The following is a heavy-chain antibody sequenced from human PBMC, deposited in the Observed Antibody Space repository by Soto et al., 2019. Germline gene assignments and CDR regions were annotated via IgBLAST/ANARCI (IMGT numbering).Heavy chain of an antibody. CDR3: ARLGPITGTTYDY. CDR1: GGSISSSSYY. V-gene: IGHV4-39*01. CDR2: IYYSGST. D-gene: IGHD1-20*01. J-gene: IGHJ4*02. Sequence: SETLSLTCTVSGGSISSSSYYWGWIRQPPGKGLEWIGSIYYSGSTYYNPSLKSRVTISVDTSKNQFSLKLSSVTAADTAVYYCARLGPITGTTYDYWGQGTLVTVSS.